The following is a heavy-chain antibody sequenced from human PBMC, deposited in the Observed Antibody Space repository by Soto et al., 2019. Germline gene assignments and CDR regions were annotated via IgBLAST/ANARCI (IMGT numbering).Heavy chain of an antibody. CDR2: IRSKANSYAT. D-gene: IGHD2-2*01. V-gene: IGHV3-73*01. J-gene: IGHJ6*02. Sequence: EVQLVESGGGLVQPGGSLKLSCAASGFTFSGAAMHWVRQASGKGLEWVGRIRSKANSYATEYAASVKGRFTISRDDSKNTAYLQMNSLKTEDTAVYYCRGYCISSSCYESGMDVGGQGTTVIVSS. CDR1: GFTFSGAA. CDR3: RGYCISSSCYESGMDV.